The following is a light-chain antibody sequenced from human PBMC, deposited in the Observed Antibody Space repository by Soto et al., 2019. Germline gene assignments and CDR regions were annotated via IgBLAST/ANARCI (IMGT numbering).Light chain of an antibody. Sequence: DVHMTQSPSSLSASVGDRVTITCRASQGITRSLVWYQQTPGKAPKLLIYAASTLQSGVPSRFSGSGSGTDFTLTISSLQPEDVAIYYCQKDDSAPLTFGGGTKVEIK. J-gene: IGKJ4*01. CDR2: AAS. V-gene: IGKV1-27*01. CDR1: QGITRS. CDR3: QKDDSAPLT.